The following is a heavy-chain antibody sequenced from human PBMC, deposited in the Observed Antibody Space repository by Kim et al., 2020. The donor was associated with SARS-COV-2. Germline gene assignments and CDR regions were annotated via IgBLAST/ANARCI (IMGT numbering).Heavy chain of an antibody. CDR3: ARAYGGNYYYVMDV. CDR1: GFTFSSYA. J-gene: IGHJ6*02. D-gene: IGHD3-10*01. V-gene: IGHV3-30*04. CDR2: ISYDGSNK. Sequence: GGSLRLSCAASGFTFSSYAMHWVRQAPGKGLEWVAVISYDGSNKYYADSVKGRFTISRDNSKNTLYLQMNSLRAEDTAVYYCARAYGGNYYYVMDVWGQG.